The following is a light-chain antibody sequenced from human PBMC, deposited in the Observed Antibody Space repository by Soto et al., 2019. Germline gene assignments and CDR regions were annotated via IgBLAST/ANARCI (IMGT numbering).Light chain of an antibody. CDR2: GAS. J-gene: IGKJ4*01. CDR1: QSVSSSY. V-gene: IGKV3-20*01. Sequence: EIVLTQSPGTLSLSPGERATLSCRASQSVSSSYLAWYQQKPGQAPRLGIYGASSRATGIPDRFSGSGSGTDFTLTISRLEPEDFAVYYCQQYGSSPPEVTFGGGTKVEIK. CDR3: QQYGSSPPEVT.